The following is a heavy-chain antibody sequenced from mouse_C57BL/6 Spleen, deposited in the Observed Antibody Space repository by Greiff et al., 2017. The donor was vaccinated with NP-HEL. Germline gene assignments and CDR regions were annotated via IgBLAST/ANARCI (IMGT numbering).Heavy chain of an antibody. D-gene: IGHD2-2*01. V-gene: IGHV1-55*01. J-gene: IGHJ2*01. Sequence: QVQLQQPGAELVKPGASVKMSCKASGYTFTSYWITWVKQRPGQGLEWIEDIYPGSGSTNYNEKFKSKATLTVDTSSSTAYMQLSSLTSEDSAVYYCARGRLRRDYFDYWGQGTTLTVSA. CDR2: IYPGSGST. CDR1: GYTFTSYW. CDR3: ARGRLRRDYFDY.